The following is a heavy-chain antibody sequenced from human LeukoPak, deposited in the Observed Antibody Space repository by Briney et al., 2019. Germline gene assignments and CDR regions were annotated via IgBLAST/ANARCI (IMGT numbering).Heavy chain of an antibody. CDR1: GFTFGDYA. CDR3: TREMATIGYYFDY. V-gene: IGHV3-49*03. J-gene: IGHJ4*02. D-gene: IGHD5-24*01. CDR2: IRSKAYGGTT. Sequence: GGSLRLSCTASGFTFGDYAMSWFRQAPGKGLEWVGFIRSKAYGGTTEYAASVKGRFTISRDDSKSIAYLQMNSLKTEDTAVYHCTREMATIGYYFDYWGQGTLVTVSS.